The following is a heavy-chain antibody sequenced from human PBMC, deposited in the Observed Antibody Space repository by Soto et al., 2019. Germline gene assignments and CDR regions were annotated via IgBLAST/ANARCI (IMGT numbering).Heavy chain of an antibody. CDR2: ISYDGSNK. V-gene: IGHV3-30*18. J-gene: IGHJ6*02. Sequence: ESGGGVVQAGRSLRLSCAASGFTFSSYGMHWVRQAPGKGLEWVTFISYDGSNKYYADSVKGRFTISRDNSKNTLYLQMNSLRAEDTAVYYCAKCRGIVPAGIYGMDVWDQGTTVTVSS. D-gene: IGHD6-13*01. CDR1: GFTFSSYG. CDR3: AKCRGIVPAGIYGMDV.